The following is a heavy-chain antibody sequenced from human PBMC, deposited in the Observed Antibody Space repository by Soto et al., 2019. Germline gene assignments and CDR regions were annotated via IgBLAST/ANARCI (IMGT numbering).Heavy chain of an antibody. V-gene: IGHV1-69*06. J-gene: IGHJ5*02. CDR3: ARRITRFGVATGWLEP. Sequence: VKVSCKASGGTFSSYAISWVRQAPGQGLEWMGGIIPIFGTANYAQKFQGRVTITADKSTSTAYMELSSLRSEDTAVYYCARRITRFGVATGWLEPWGQGTLVTVSS. CDR1: GGTFSSYA. D-gene: IGHD3-3*01. CDR2: IIPIFGTA.